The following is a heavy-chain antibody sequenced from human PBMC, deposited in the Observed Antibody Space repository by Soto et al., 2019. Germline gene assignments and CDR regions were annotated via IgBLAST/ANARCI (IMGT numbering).Heavy chain of an antibody. Sequence: QVQLVQSGAEVKKPGSSVKVSCKASGGTFSSYAISWVRQAPGQGLEWMGWIIPIFGTANYAQKFQGRVTCTADESTSTTHMELSSLRSEDTAVYYCATRPSINVTTFSCYYFYVMDVWGQGTTVPVSS. D-gene: IGHD4-4*01. V-gene: IGHV1-69*12. J-gene: IGHJ6*02. CDR1: GGTFSSYA. CDR2: IIPIFGTA. CDR3: ATRPSINVTTFSCYYFYVMDV.